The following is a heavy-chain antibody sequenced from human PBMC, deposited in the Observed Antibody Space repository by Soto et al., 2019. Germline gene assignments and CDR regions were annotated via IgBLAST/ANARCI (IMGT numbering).Heavy chain of an antibody. V-gene: IGHV3-53*01. CDR3: ARGHYVASVY. CDR1: GLTVSSNY. J-gene: IGHJ4*02. CDR2: IYPDGST. D-gene: IGHD3-16*01. Sequence: PGGSLRLSCAASGLTVSSNYMTWVRQAPGKGLEWVSVIYPDGSTFYADSVKGRFTISRDNSKNTVFLQMNSLRDEDTAVYYCARGHYVASVYWGRGTIVTVYS.